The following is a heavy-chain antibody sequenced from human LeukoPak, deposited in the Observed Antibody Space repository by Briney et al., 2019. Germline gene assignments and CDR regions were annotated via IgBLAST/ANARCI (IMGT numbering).Heavy chain of an antibody. CDR2: ISSSSSYI. V-gene: IGHV3-21*01. J-gene: IGHJ6*02. CDR3: ARDPTTFDYYYGMDV. Sequence: GGSLRLSCAASGFTFSSYSMNWVRQAPGKGLEWVSSISSSSSYIYYADSVKGRFTISRDNAKNSLYLQMNSLRAEDTAVYYCARDPTTFDYYYGMDVWGQGTTVTVSS. CDR1: GFTFSSYS. D-gene: IGHD1-26*01.